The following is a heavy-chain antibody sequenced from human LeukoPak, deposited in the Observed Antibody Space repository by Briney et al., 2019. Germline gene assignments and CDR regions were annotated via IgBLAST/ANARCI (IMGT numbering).Heavy chain of an antibody. J-gene: IGHJ3*02. V-gene: IGHV1-18*01. CDR2: ISAYNGNT. CDR3: ARDLSYDSSGNDAFDI. CDR1: GYTFTSYG. D-gene: IGHD3-22*01. Sequence: GASVKVSCKASGYTFTSYGISWVRQAPGQGLKWMGWISAYNGNTNYAQKRQGRVTMTTDTSTSTAYMELRSLRSDDTAVYYCARDLSYDSSGNDAFDIWGQGTMVTVSS.